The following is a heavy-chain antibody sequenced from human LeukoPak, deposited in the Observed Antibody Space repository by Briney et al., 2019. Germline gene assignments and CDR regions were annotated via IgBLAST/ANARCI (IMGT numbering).Heavy chain of an antibody. CDR3: AKDYGLPYY. V-gene: IGHV3-23*01. CDR2: ISGSAGST. Sequence: GGSLRLSCAASGFPFSSYDMSWVRQAPGKGLEWVSGISGSAGSTYYADSVKGRFTISRDNSKSTLYLQMNSLRAEDAAVYYCAKDYGLPYYWGQGTPVTVSS. D-gene: IGHD3-3*01. CDR1: GFPFSSYD. J-gene: IGHJ4*02.